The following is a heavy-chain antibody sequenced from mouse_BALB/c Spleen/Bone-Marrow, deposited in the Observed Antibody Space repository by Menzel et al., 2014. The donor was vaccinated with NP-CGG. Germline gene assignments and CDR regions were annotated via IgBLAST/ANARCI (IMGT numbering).Heavy chain of an antibody. Sequence: VQLQQSGAELVRPGASVRLSCKASGYTFTSYWINWVKQRPGQGLEWIGNIYPSDSYTNYNQKFKDKATLTVDKSSSTAYMRLSSPTSEDSAVYYCTRDGSPFAYWGQGTLVTVSA. CDR2: IYPSDSYT. V-gene: IGHV1-69*02. CDR3: TRDGSPFAY. CDR1: GYTFTSYW. J-gene: IGHJ3*01. D-gene: IGHD2-3*01.